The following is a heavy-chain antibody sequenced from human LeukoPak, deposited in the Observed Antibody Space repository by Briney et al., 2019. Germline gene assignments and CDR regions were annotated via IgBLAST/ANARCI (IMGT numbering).Heavy chain of an antibody. CDR1: GFTFSNAW. CDR3: ARSPGTILRFLEWYQTGFDP. V-gene: IGHV3-21*01. Sequence: PGGSLRLSCAASGFTFSNAWMSCVRQAPGKGLEWVSSISSSSSYIYYADSVKGRFTISRDNAKNSLYLQMNSLRAEDTAVYYCARSPGTILRFLEWYQTGFDPWGQGTLVTVSS. J-gene: IGHJ5*02. D-gene: IGHD3-3*01. CDR2: ISSSSSYI.